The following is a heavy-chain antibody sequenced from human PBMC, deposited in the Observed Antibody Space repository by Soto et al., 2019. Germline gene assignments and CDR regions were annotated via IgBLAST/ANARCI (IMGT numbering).Heavy chain of an antibody. J-gene: IGHJ6*02. CDR1: GFTFSNAW. Sequence: EVKLVESGGGLVTPGGSLRLSCAASGFTFSNAWMNWVRQAPGKGLEWVGLIKMKSEGATRHYAAPMNGRFTISRDDSKSTLYLQMSSLKTEDTAVYYCTTLGSHYYYHNFDVWGQGTTVTVSS. CDR2: IKMKSEGATR. V-gene: IGHV3-15*07. CDR3: TTLGSHYYYHNFDV.